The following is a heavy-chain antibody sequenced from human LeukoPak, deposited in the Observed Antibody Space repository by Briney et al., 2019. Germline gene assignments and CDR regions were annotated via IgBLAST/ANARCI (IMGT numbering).Heavy chain of an antibody. J-gene: IGHJ4*02. CDR3: ARSWDIVVVPAAMSFDY. CDR2: ISSSSSNI. CDR1: GFTFSSYS. Sequence: GGSLRLSCAASGFTFSSYSMNWVRQAPGKGLEWVSSISSSSSNIYYADSVKGRFTISRDNAKNSLYPQMNSLRAEDTAVYYCARSWDIVVVPAAMSFDYWGPGTLVTVSS. V-gene: IGHV3-21*01. D-gene: IGHD2-2*01.